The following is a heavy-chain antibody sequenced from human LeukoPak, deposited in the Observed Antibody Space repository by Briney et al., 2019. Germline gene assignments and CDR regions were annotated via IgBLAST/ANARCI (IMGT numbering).Heavy chain of an antibody. V-gene: IGHV1-18*01. CDR1: GYTFTSYG. Sequence: ASVKVSCKASGYTFTSYGFSWVRQAPGQGLEWMGWISTFNGNRHYAQKLQDRVTMTTDTSTSTVYMELRSLRSDDTAVYYCERGVLSGSAPFDYWGQGTLVIVSS. CDR3: ERGVLSGSAPFDY. J-gene: IGHJ4*02. D-gene: IGHD1-26*01. CDR2: ISTFNGNR.